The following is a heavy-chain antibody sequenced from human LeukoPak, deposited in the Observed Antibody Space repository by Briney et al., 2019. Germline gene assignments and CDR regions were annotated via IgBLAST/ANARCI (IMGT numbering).Heavy chain of an antibody. D-gene: IGHD2-21*02. Sequence: GGSLRLSCVVSGFTFNRCWMNWVRQAPGKGLEWVAHINPDGRDTYYVGSVKGRFTISRDNAQNSMYLQMNSLRVEDTAVYYCTSWGDTTAEYFQRWGQGTLVTVSS. CDR2: INPDGRDT. CDR3: TSWGDTTAEYFQR. J-gene: IGHJ1*01. CDR1: GFTFNRCW. V-gene: IGHV3-7*01.